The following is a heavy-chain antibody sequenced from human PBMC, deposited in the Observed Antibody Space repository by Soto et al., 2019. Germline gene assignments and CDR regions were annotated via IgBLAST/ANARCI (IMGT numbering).Heavy chain of an antibody. Sequence: QVQLRESGPGLVKPSETLSLTCTVSSGSIGTYFWGWIRQPPGKGLEWIGDIYYSGTTNYNPSLKSRVTIFLDTSKNQFSLRLSSVTAADTAVYYCARGRGGTYDAFDIWGQGTLVTVSS. CDR2: IYYSGTT. J-gene: IGHJ3*02. D-gene: IGHD1-26*01. CDR1: SGSIGTYF. CDR3: ARGRGGTYDAFDI. V-gene: IGHV4-59*01.